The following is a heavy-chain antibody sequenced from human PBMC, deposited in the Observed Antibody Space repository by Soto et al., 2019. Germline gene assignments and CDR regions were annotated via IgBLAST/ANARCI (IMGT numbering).Heavy chain of an antibody. Sequence: ASVKVSCKASGYTFTGYYMHWVRQAPGQGLEWMGWINPNSGGTNYAQKFQGRVTMTRDTSISTAYMELSRLRSDDTAVYYCARKIGSGYWFDPWGQGTLVTVSS. J-gene: IGHJ5*02. CDR1: GYTFTGYY. D-gene: IGHD6-25*01. CDR3: ARKIGSGYWFDP. CDR2: INPNSGGT. V-gene: IGHV1-2*02.